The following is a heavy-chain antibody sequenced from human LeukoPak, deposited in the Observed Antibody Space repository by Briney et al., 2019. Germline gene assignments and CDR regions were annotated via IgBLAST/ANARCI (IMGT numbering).Heavy chain of an antibody. J-gene: IGHJ4*02. CDR2: IYHGGYA. D-gene: IGHD4-17*01. V-gene: IGHV4-59*08. CDR3: ARHNIASDGARLFDF. Sequence: PSETLSLTCSVSGGSVSSNYWAWLRQRPGKGPEWIGYIYHGGYAKYNPSFKSRVTMSVDTSKSQFSLQLTSVTAADTAVYYCARHNIASDGARLFDFWGRGTLVAVSS. CDR1: GGSVSSNY.